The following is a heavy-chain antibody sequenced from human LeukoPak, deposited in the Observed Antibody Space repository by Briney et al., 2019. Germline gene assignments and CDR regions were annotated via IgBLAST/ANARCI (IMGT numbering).Heavy chain of an antibody. CDR3: AKIGVNGKWYYDI. J-gene: IGHJ2*01. V-gene: IGHV3-23*01. CDR1: GFSFSSHG. Sequence: PGGSLRLSCAASGFSFSSHGMSWVRQAPGKGPEWVSSISSGSDYTFYADSVKGRFIVSRDNSKNTLYLQMYSLRAGDTAVYYCAKIGVNGKWYYDIWGRGTLVTVSS. D-gene: IGHD1-26*01. CDR2: ISSGSDYT.